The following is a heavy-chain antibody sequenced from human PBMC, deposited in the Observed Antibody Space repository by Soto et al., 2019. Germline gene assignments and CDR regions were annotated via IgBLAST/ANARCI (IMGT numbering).Heavy chain of an antibody. V-gene: IGHV3-23*01. Sequence: GGSLRLSCAASGFTISSYAMYWVRQAPGKGLEWVSAISDRGDTTHYADSVKGRFTISRDTSKNTLYLQLNTLRAEDTAVYYCAKDRPGTTSFDYWGQGTLVTVSS. J-gene: IGHJ4*02. CDR1: GFTISSYA. D-gene: IGHD1-1*01. CDR2: ISDRGDTT. CDR3: AKDRPGTTSFDY.